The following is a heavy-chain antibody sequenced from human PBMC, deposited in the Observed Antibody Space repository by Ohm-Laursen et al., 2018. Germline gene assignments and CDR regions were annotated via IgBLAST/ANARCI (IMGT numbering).Heavy chain of an antibody. V-gene: IGHV3-74*01. D-gene: IGHD3-22*01. CDR2: IKGDGGRI. CDR3: LSGSGYSST. CDR1: GFTFSSYW. Sequence: SLRLSCTASGFTFSSYWMHWVRQGPGKGLVWVSGIKGDGGRINYADSVKGRFTISRDNAKNTLYLQMNSLRVEDTAAYYCLSGSGYSSTWGQGTMVTVSS. J-gene: IGHJ3*01.